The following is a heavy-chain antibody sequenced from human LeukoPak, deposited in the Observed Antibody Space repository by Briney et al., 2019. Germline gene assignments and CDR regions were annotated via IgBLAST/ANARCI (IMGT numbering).Heavy chain of an antibody. CDR1: GFTFCSNY. Sequence: GGSLRLSCAASGFTFCSNYMTWVRQAPGKGLEWVSVIYSGGNTYYADSVKGRFTISRDNSKNTLYLQMNSLRAEDTAVYYCAKGIRSAGFDYWGQGTLVSVSS. CDR3: AKGIRSAGFDY. J-gene: IGHJ4*02. V-gene: IGHV3-66*01. CDR2: IYSGGNT. D-gene: IGHD4-17*01.